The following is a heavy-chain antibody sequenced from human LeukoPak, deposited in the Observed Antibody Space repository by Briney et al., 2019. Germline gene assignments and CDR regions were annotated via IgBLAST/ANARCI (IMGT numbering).Heavy chain of an antibody. D-gene: IGHD3-10*01. J-gene: IGHJ4*02. CDR1: GSTVSSYW. Sequence: GGSLRLSCAASGSTVSSYWMHWVRQAPGKGLVWVSRINSDGSSTSYADSVKGRFTISRDNAKNTVYLQMNSLRAEDTAVYYCARVLGSQIYYCCQETLVTVSS. CDR3: ARVLGSQIYY. V-gene: IGHV3-74*01. CDR2: INSDGSST.